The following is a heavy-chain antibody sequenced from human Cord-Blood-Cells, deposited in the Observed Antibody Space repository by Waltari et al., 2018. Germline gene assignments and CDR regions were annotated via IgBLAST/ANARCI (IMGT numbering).Heavy chain of an antibody. CDR2: IYYSGST. CDR3: ARGAVAGTVFDY. J-gene: IGHJ4*02. V-gene: IGHV4-39*01. Sequence: QLQLQESGPGLVKPSETLSLTCTVSGGPISSSSSYWGWIRQPPGKGLEWIGSIYYSGSTYDTPSLKSRVTISVDTSKNQFSRKLSSVTAADTAVYYCARGAVAGTVFDYWGQGTLVTVSS. CDR1: GGPISSSSSY. D-gene: IGHD6-19*01.